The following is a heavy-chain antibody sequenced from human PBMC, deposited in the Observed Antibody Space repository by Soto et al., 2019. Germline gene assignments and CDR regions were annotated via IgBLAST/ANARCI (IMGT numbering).Heavy chain of an antibody. J-gene: IGHJ5*01. D-gene: IGHD1-1*01. CDR2: ISAYNGNT. V-gene: IGHV1-18*01. CDR1: GYTFTSYG. CDR3: ARDLQKRGRRPDWFDS. Sequence: QVQLVQSGAEVKKPGASVKVSCKASGYTFTSYGITWLRQAPGQGLDWRGWISAYNGNTNYAQKRQRRVTMTTDTYTSTADMELRSLRSGGRAVYYCARDLQKRGRRPDWFDSWGQGTLVTVCS.